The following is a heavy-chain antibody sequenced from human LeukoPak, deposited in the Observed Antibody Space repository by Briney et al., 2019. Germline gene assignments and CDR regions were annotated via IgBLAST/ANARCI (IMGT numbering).Heavy chain of an antibody. CDR2: IRYDGSNK. J-gene: IGHJ4*02. CDR1: GFTFSSYG. V-gene: IGHV3-30*02. CDR3: AKDLGHDYGDYCY. D-gene: IGHD4-17*01. Sequence: GGSLRLSCAASGFTFSSYGMHWVRQAPGKGLEWVAFIRYDGSNKYYADSVKGRFTISRDNSKNTLYLQMNSLRAEDTAVYYCAKDLGHDYGDYCYWGQGTLVTVSS.